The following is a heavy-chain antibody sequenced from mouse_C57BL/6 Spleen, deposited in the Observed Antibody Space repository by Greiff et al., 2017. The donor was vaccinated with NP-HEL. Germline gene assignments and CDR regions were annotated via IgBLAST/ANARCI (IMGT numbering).Heavy chain of an antibody. V-gene: IGHV1-18*01. Sequence: EVQLQQSGPELVKPGASVKIPCKASGYTFTDYNMDWVKQSHGKSLEWIGDINPNNGGTIYNQKFKGKAKLTVDKSSSTAYMELRSLTSEDTAVYYCARYYYGSSFAMDYWGQGTSVTVSS. D-gene: IGHD1-1*01. CDR1: GYTFTDYN. CDR3: ARYYYGSSFAMDY. J-gene: IGHJ4*01. CDR2: INPNNGGT.